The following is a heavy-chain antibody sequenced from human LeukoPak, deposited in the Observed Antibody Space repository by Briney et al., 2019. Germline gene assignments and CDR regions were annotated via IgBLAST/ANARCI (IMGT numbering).Heavy chain of an antibody. CDR3: ARMSNQYSSSWYPYYFDY. D-gene: IGHD6-13*01. CDR2: IYYTGSP. CDR1: GGSISSGSYY. V-gene: IGHV4-39*07. J-gene: IGHJ4*02. Sequence: SETLSLTCTVSGGSISSGSYYWAWIRQPPGKGLEWIGTIYYTGSPYYNPSLKSRVTISVDTSKNQFSLKLSSVTAADTAVYYCARMSNQYSSSWYPYYFDYWGQGTLVTVSS.